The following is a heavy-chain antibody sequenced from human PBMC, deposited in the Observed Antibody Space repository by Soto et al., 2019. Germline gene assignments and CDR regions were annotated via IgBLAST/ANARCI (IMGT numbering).Heavy chain of an antibody. J-gene: IGHJ5*02. V-gene: IGHV3-21*02. Sequence: EVQLVESGGGLVKPGGSLRLSCAASGFAFNTYNMNWVRQAPGKGLEWVASISSRNYIFYADSVKGRFTISRDNATNSLYLQMDSLRAEDTAVYYCARDSIVYYDSTGYYLGWFDPWGQGTLVPVSS. D-gene: IGHD3-22*01. CDR2: ISSRNYI. CDR3: ARDSIVYYDSTGYYLGWFDP. CDR1: GFAFNTYN.